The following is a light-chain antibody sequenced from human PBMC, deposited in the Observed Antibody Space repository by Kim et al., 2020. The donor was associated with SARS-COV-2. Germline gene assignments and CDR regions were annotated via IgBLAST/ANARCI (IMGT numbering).Light chain of an antibody. CDR2: DVS. CDR3: SSYTSSSTV. Sequence: QSALTQPASVSGSPGQSITISCTGTNNDYVSWYQQHPGKAPKLMIYDVSKGPSGISNRFSGSKSGNTASLTISGLQAEDEADYFCSSYTSSSTVFGGATQLTVL. V-gene: IGLV2-14*01. J-gene: IGLJ2*01. CDR1: NNDY.